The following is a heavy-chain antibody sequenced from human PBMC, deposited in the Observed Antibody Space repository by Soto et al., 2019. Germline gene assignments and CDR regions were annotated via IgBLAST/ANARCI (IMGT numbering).Heavy chain of an antibody. CDR2: TYYRSKWYN. J-gene: IGHJ6*02. D-gene: IGHD3-9*01. V-gene: IGHV6-1*01. CDR3: QRAVGVGDWFLRYYYGMEV. Sequence: SQTLSLTCAISGDSVSSNSAAWNWIRQSPSRGLEWLGRTYYRSKWYNDYAVSVKSRITINPDTSKNQFSLQLNSVTPEDTAVYYCQRAVGVGDWFLRYYYGMEVWGQGTTVTVS. CDR1: GDSVSSNSAA.